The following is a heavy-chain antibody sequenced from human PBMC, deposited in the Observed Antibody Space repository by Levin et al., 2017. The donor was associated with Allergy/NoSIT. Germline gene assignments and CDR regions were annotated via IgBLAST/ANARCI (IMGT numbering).Heavy chain of an antibody. CDR2: IWYDGSNK. CDR1: GFTFSSYG. CDR3: ARDLYSSSNYGMDV. J-gene: IGHJ6*02. D-gene: IGHD6-6*01. Sequence: GGSLRLSCAASGFTFSSYGMHWVRQAPGKGLEWVAVIWYDGSNKYYADSVKGRFTISRDNSKNTLYLQMNSLRAEDTAVYYCARDLYSSSNYGMDVWGQGTTVTVSS. V-gene: IGHV3-33*01.